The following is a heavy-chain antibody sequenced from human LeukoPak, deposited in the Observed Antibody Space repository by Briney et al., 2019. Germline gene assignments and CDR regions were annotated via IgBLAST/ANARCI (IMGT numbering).Heavy chain of an antibody. CDR2: ISYDGSNK. Sequence: GGSLRLSCAASGFTFSSYGMHWVRQARGKGLEWGAVISYDGSNKYYADCVKGRFTISRDNSKNTLYLQITSLRAEDTAVYYCARDGISQQYYDYVWGSYRSYYFDYWGQGTLVTVSS. CDR1: GFTFSSYG. D-gene: IGHD3-16*02. J-gene: IGHJ4*02. V-gene: IGHV3-30*03. CDR3: ARDGISQQYYDYVWGSYRSYYFDY.